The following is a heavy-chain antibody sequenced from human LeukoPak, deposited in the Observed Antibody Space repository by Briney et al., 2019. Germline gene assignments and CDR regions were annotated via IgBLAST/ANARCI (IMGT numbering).Heavy chain of an antibody. CDR3: ARDIYSLYY. V-gene: IGHV3-33*01. CDR1: GFTLSSNA. Sequence: PGGSLRLSCAASGFTLSSNAMHWVRQAPGKGLEWVAVIWYDGSNKYYADSVKGRFTISRDNSKNTLYLQMNSLRAEDTAVYYCARDIYSLYYWGQGTLVTVAS. CDR2: IWYDGSNK. J-gene: IGHJ4*02. D-gene: IGHD6-13*01.